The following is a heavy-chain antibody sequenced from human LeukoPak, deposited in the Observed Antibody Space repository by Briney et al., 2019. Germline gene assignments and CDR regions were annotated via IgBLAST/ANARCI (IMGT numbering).Heavy chain of an antibody. Sequence: TGGSLRLSCAASGFTVSSNYMSWVRQAPGKGLEWVSVIYSGGSTYYADSVKGRITISRDNSKNTLYLQMNSLRAEDTAVYYCARPEAPGYYYGMDVWGQGTTVTVSS. CDR1: GFTVSSNY. CDR2: IYSGGST. V-gene: IGHV3-66*04. CDR3: ARPEAPGYYYGMDV. J-gene: IGHJ6*02.